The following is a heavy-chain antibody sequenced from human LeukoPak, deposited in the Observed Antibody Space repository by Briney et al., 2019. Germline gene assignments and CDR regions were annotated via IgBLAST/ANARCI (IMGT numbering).Heavy chain of an antibody. Sequence: ASVKVSCKASGYTFTSYGISWVRQAPGQGLEWMGWISAYNGNTNYAQKLQGRVTMTTDTSTSTAYMELRSLRSDDTAVYYCARDGEILRFLEWFFDYWGQGTLVTVSS. CDR2: ISAYNGNT. V-gene: IGHV1-18*01. J-gene: IGHJ4*02. CDR1: GYTFTSYG. D-gene: IGHD3-3*01. CDR3: ARDGEILRFLEWFFDY.